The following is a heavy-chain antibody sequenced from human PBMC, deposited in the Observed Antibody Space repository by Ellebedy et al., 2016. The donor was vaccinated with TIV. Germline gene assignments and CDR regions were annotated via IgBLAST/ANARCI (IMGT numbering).Heavy chain of an antibody. CDR1: GGIFSTYG. V-gene: IGHV1-69*13. Sequence: ASVKVSCXASGGIFSTYGINWVRQAPGQGLEWMGGITPIFGRANYAQRFQGRVIITADESTTTAYMELSSLRFEDTAVYYCARGRTVAGSPDPSFFWGQGTLVTVSS. D-gene: IGHD6-19*01. CDR3: ARGRTVAGSPDPSFF. J-gene: IGHJ4*02. CDR2: ITPIFGRA.